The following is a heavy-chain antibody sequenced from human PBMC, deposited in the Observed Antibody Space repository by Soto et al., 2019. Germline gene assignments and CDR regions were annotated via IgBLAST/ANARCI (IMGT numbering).Heavy chain of an antibody. V-gene: IGHV3-23*01. CDR1: GFTFSSYA. CDR3: AREPYYDFWSGYYDY. D-gene: IGHD3-3*01. CDR2: ISGDGGST. J-gene: IGHJ4*02. Sequence: GGSLRLSCAASGFTFSSYAMSWVRQAPGKGLEWVSAISGDGGSTYYADSVKGRFTISRDNSKNTLYLQMNSLRAEDTAVYYCAREPYYDFWSGYYDYWGQGTLVTVSS.